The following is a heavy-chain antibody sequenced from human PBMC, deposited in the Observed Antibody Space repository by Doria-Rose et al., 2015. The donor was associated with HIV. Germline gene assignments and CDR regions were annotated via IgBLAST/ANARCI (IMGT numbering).Heavy chain of an antibody. Sequence: QVQLQESGPGLVKPSGTLSLTCTVSGGSVASGTPYWDWIRQTPGKGLEWIGTIYYSGTTYYNPSLRGRVTISLHRPKNKYSLKLRSVPAADTGVYYCAKQAVNWFDPWGQGTLVTVSS. CDR2: IYYSGTT. CDR1: GGSVASGTPY. V-gene: IGHV4-39*01. D-gene: IGHD6-25*01. J-gene: IGHJ5*02. CDR3: AKQAVNWFDP.